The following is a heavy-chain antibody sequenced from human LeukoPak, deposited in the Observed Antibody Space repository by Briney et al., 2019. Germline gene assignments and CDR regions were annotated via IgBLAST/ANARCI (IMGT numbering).Heavy chain of an antibody. CDR2: INPSGGST. J-gene: IGHJ6*03. Sequence: ASVKVSCKASGYTFTGYYMHWVRQAPGQGLEWMGIINPSGGSTSYAQKFQGRVTMTRDMSTSTVHMELSSLRSEDTAVYYCAECVYGDYDSYYYHYYMDVWGKGSTVTVSS. D-gene: IGHD4-17*01. CDR1: GYTFTGYY. V-gene: IGHV1-46*01. CDR3: AECVYGDYDSYYYHYYMDV.